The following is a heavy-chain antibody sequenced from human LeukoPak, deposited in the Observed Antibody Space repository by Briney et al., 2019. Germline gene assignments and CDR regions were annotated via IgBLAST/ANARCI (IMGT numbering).Heavy chain of an antibody. CDR1: GFTFSSYA. V-gene: IGHV3-30*04. Sequence: GGSLRLSCAASGFTFSSYAMHWVRQAPGKGLEWVAIISFDENTEYYADSVKGRFTISRDNSKNTLFLQMNSLRAEDTAVYYCAKRWGGDRGGLFWGQGTLVTVSS. D-gene: IGHD2-21*02. CDR2: ISFDENTE. J-gene: IGHJ4*02. CDR3: AKRWGGDRGGLF.